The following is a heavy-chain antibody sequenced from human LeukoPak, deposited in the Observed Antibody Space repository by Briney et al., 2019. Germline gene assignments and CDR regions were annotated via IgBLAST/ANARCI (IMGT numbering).Heavy chain of an antibody. CDR3: ARGCSSTSCYLPSWFDP. CDR1: GYTFTSYY. Sequence: ASVTVSCKASGYTFTSYYMHWVRQAPGQGLEWMGIINPSGGSTSYAQKFQGRVTMTRDTSTSTVYMELSSLRSEDTAVYYCARGCSSTSCYLPSWFDPWGQGTLVTVSS. D-gene: IGHD2-2*01. J-gene: IGHJ5*02. V-gene: IGHV1-46*01. CDR2: INPSGGST.